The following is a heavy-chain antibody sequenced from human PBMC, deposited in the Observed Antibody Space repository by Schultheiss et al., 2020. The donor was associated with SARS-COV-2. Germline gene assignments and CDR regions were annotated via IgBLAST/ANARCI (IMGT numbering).Heavy chain of an antibody. D-gene: IGHD5-24*01. CDR3: ARDGNPRWLSWYFDL. V-gene: IGHV3-23*01. Sequence: GGSLRLSCAASGFTFSNAWMSWVRQAPGKGLEWVSAISGSGGSTYYADSVKGRFTISRDNSKNTLYLQMNSLRAEDTAVYYCARDGNPRWLSWYFDLWGRGTLVTVSS. J-gene: IGHJ2*01. CDR2: ISGSGGST. CDR1: GFTFSNAW.